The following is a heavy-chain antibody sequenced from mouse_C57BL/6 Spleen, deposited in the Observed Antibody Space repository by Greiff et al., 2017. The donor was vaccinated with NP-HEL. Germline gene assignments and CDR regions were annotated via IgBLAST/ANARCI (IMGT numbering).Heavy chain of an antibody. CDR2: IDPANGNT. Sequence: DVKLQESVAELVRPGASVKLSCTASGFNIKNTYMHWVKQRPEQGLEWIGRIDPANGNTKYAPKFQGKATITADTSSNTAYLQLSSLTSADTAIYYCARGYGNCGGAMDYWGQGTSVTVSS. CDR1: GFNIKNTY. D-gene: IGHD2-10*02. V-gene: IGHV14-3*01. CDR3: ARGYGNCGGAMDY. J-gene: IGHJ4*01.